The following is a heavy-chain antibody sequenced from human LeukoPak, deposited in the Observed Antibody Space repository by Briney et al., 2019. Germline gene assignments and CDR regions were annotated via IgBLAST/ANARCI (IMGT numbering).Heavy chain of an antibody. Sequence: GGSLRLSCAASGFTFSSYGMYWVRQAPGKGLEWVSAITGSGGRTYYADSVKGRFTISRDNSKNTLYLQMNSLRAEDTAIYYCAKEYTGTFSPFPSYFDNWGQGTLVTVSS. D-gene: IGHD1-26*01. J-gene: IGHJ4*02. CDR1: GFTFSSYG. CDR3: AKEYTGTFSPFPSYFDN. V-gene: IGHV3-23*01. CDR2: ITGSGGRT.